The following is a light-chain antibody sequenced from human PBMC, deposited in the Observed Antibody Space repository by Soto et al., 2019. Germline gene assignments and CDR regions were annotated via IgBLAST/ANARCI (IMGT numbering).Light chain of an antibody. Sequence: EIVLTQSPATLSLSPGERATLSCRAGQSVSSYLAWYQQKPGQAPRLLIYDASNKATGIPARFSGSGSGTDLTLTISSLEPEDFAGYYRQQRSNWPLALTFGGGTKVEIK. CDR1: QSVSSY. V-gene: IGKV3-11*01. CDR3: QQRSNWPLALT. J-gene: IGKJ4*01. CDR2: DAS.